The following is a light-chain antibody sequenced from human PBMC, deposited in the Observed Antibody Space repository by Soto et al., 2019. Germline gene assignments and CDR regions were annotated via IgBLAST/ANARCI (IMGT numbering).Light chain of an antibody. CDR3: QQYQSFSLT. Sequence: DIQMTQSPSSLSASVGDRVTFTCRASQDVSQYLAWYHQRPGKVPKLLIYYAANLQLGVPSRFSGSGSGTDFTLTISSLQPEDVGTYYCQQYQSFSLTFGGGTRVEVK. CDR2: YAA. CDR1: QDVSQY. J-gene: IGKJ4*01. V-gene: IGKV1-27*01.